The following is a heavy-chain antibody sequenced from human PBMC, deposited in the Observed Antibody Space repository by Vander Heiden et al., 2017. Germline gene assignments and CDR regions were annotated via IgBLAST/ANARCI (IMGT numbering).Heavy chain of an antibody. D-gene: IGHD2-2*01. V-gene: IGHV3-7*01. CDR3: ARGQTSWNY. J-gene: IGHJ4*02. CDR2: IKQDGSET. CDR1: GFSFGSYG. Sequence: EVQLVESGGALDQPGGSLGVACTAVGFSFGSYGRSWVRQAPGKGLEWVATIKQDGSETNYAGSVKGRCTISRDNADNSLFLQMRSLGGEDTAIYYCARGQTSWNYWGQGNLVTVSS.